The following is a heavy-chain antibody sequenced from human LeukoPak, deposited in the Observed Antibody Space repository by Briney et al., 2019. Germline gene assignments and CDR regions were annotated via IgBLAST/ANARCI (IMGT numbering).Heavy chain of an antibody. CDR3: VRSLRGVIFYFDY. CDR1: GFTFSSYA. V-gene: IGHV3-64D*06. J-gene: IGHJ4*02. D-gene: IGHD3-10*01. Sequence: PGGSLRLSCSASGFTFSSYAMHWVRQAPGKGLEYVSAISSNGGSTYYADSVKGRFTISRDNSKNTLYLQMSSLRAEDTAMYYCVRSLRGVIFYFDYWGQGTLVTVSS. CDR2: ISSNGGST.